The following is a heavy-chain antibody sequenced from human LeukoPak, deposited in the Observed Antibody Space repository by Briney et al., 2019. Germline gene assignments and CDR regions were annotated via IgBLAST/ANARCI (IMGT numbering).Heavy chain of an antibody. J-gene: IGHJ3*02. CDR2: ISYEGSNK. D-gene: IGHD2-2*01. V-gene: IGHV3-30*19. Sequence: PGGSLRLSCAASGFTFSSYGMHWVRQAPGKGLEWVAVISYEGSNKYYADSVKGRFTISRDNSQNTLYLQMTSLRAEDTALYYCARDPRYSTSEIAFDIWGQGTMVTVSS. CDR1: GFTFSSYG. CDR3: ARDPRYSTSEIAFDI.